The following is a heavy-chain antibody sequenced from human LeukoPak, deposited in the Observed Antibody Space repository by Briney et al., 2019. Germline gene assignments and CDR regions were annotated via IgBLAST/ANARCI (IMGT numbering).Heavy chain of an antibody. CDR2: ISSSGSTI. CDR3: ARDRSSSAAPSLSY. D-gene: IGHD6-13*01. J-gene: IGHJ4*02. V-gene: IGHV3-48*02. CDR1: GFTFSNYG. Sequence: SGGSLRLSCAASGFTFSNYGMNWVRRAPGKGLEWVSYISSSGSTIYYADSVKGRFTISRDNAKNSLYLQMNSLRDEDTAVYYCARDRSSSAAPSLSYWGQGALVTVSS.